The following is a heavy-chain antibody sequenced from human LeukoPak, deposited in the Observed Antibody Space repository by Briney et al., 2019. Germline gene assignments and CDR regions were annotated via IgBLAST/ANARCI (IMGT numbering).Heavy chain of an antibody. CDR3: ARGPVDYYGSGSLDY. CDR2: INHSGST. D-gene: IGHD3-10*01. J-gene: IGHJ4*02. Sequence: PSETLSLTCAVYGGSFSGYYWSWIRQPPGKGLEWIGEINHSGSTNYNPSLMSRVTISVDTSKNQFSLKLSSVTAADTAVYYCARGPVDYYGSGSLDYWGQGTLVTVSS. V-gene: IGHV4-34*01. CDR1: GGSFSGYY.